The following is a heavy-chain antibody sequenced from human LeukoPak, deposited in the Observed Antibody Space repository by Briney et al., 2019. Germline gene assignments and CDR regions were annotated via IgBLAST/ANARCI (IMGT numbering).Heavy chain of an antibody. CDR1: GXSINSGGNS. V-gene: IGHV4-30-2*01. CDR3: ARGDYGANSGLDY. CDR2: IYLSGNT. D-gene: IGHD4-23*01. Sequence: SQTLSLTCAVSGXSINSGGNSWTWIRQPPGEALEWIGHIYLSGNTYYNPSLKSRVTILLDTSNNRFSLRVTSMTAADTAVYYCARGDYGANSGLDYWGQGTLVTVSS. J-gene: IGHJ4*02.